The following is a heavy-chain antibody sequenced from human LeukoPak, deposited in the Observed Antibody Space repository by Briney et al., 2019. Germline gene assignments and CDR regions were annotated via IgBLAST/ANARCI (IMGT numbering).Heavy chain of an antibody. J-gene: IGHJ6*02. Sequence: SETLSLTCTVYGGSFSGYYWSWIRQPPGKGLEWIGEINHSGSANYNPSLKSRVTISGDTSKSQFSLTLSSVTAADTAGYYCARMGSRWLVLDGMDVWGQGTTVTVSS. CDR2: INHSGSA. D-gene: IGHD6-19*01. V-gene: IGHV4-34*01. CDR3: ARMGSRWLVLDGMDV. CDR1: GGSFSGYY.